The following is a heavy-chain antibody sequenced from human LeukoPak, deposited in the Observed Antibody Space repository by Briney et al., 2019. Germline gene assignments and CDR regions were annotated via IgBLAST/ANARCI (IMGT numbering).Heavy chain of an antibody. D-gene: IGHD5-24*01. CDR2: INGDGSST. J-gene: IGHJ3*02. CDR3: AREWHDAFDI. Sequence: PGGSLRLSCAASGFTFSSYGMSWVRQAPGKGLVWVSRINGDGSSTTYADSVRGRFTISRDDAKNTLYLEMNSLRAEDTAVYYCAREWHDAFDIWGQGTMVTVSS. V-gene: IGHV3-74*01. CDR1: GFTFSSYG.